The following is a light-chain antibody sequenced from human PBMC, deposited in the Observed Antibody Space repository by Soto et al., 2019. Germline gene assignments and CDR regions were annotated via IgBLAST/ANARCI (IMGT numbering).Light chain of an antibody. Sequence: QSALTQPASVSGSPGQSITISCTGTSSDVGYYNYVSWYQQHPGKVPKLMIYDVRYRPSGVSDRCSGSKSGNTASLTLSGLQAEDEADYYCSSYTSTSTLVFGTGTKLTVL. J-gene: IGLJ1*01. V-gene: IGLV2-14*03. CDR3: SSYTSTSTLV. CDR1: SSDVGYYNY. CDR2: DVR.